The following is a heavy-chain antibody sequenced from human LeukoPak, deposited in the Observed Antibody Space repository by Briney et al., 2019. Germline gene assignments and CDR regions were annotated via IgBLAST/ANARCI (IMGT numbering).Heavy chain of an antibody. V-gene: IGHV3-48*03. CDR2: ISSSGSTI. D-gene: IGHD3-10*02. CDR1: GFPFSSYA. J-gene: IGHJ6*04. CDR3: AELGITMIGGV. Sequence: SGESLRLSCAASGFPFSSYAMNWVRQAPGKGLEWVSYISSSGSTIYYADSVKGRFTISRDNAKNSLYLQMNSLRAEDTAVYYCAELGITMIGGVWGKGTTVTISS.